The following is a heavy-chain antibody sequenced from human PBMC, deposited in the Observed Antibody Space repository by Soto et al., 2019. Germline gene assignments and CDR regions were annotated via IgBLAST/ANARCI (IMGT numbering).Heavy chain of an antibody. D-gene: IGHD5-12*01. J-gene: IGHJ4*02. CDR1: GFTFSSYA. Sequence: EVQLLEAGGGLVQPGGSLRLSCEASGFTFSSYAMSCVRQAPGKGLELVSVISGSDWVSAISANGGSTNYADSVNGRFSISRDNSKITLYLQMNSLRAEDTAGYYFAKGRVATQNIPFDDWGQGTLVTVSS. CDR2: ISANGGST. CDR3: AKGRVATQNIPFDD. V-gene: IGHV3-23*01.